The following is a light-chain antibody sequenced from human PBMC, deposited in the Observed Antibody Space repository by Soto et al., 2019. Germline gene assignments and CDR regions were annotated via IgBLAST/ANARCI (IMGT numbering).Light chain of an antibody. CDR3: SSYTSSSTPYV. CDR1: SSDVGGYKY. Sequence: QSVLTQPASVSGSPGQSITISCTGTSSDVGGYKYVSWYQQHPGKAPKLMIYEVSNRPSGVSNRFSGSKSGNTASLTISGLQAEDEADYYCSSYTSSSTPYVFRTGTKVTVL. J-gene: IGLJ1*01. CDR2: EVS. V-gene: IGLV2-14*01.